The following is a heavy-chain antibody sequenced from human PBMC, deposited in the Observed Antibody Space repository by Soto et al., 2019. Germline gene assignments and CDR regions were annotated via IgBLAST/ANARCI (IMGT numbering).Heavy chain of an antibody. D-gene: IGHD4-17*01. CDR3: ARGAFDDYGGDYFDY. V-gene: IGHV4-34*01. CDR2: INHSGGA. CDR1: GGSFSGYY. Sequence: SETLSLTCAVHGGSFSGYYWTWIRQPPGKGLEWIGEINHSGGANYNPSLKSRLTLSVDTSKNQFSLKVNSVTAADTAMYYCARGAFDDYGGDYFDYWGQGTLVTVS. J-gene: IGHJ4*02.